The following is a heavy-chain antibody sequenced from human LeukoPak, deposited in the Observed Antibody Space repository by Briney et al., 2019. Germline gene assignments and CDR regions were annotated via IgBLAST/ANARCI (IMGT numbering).Heavy chain of an antibody. V-gene: IGHV4-61*02. CDR2: IYTSGST. D-gene: IGHD4-17*01. CDR3: ARGRVDYGDYS. J-gene: IGHJ4*02. CDR1: GGSISSGSYY. Sequence: SETLSLTCTVSGGSISSGSYYWSWIRQPAGTGLEWIGRIYTSGSTNYNPSLKSRVTISVDTSKNQFSLKLSSVTAADTAVYYCARGRVDYGDYSWGQGTLVTVSS.